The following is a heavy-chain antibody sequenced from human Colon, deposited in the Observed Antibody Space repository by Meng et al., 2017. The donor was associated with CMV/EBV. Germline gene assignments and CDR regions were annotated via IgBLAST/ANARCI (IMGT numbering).Heavy chain of an antibody. D-gene: IGHD3-22*01. V-gene: IGHV1-18*01. CDR1: GYTFNNYG. J-gene: IGHJ4*01. CDR2: ISAYNAHT. CDR3: ARVEYDSWLNN. Sequence: ASVKVSCKASGYTFNNYGISWVRQAPGQGFEGLGWISAYNAHTDYAQKVQDRLTMSTDRSTTTAYMELRSLRSDDTAVYFCARVEYDSWLNNWGQGTLVTVSS.